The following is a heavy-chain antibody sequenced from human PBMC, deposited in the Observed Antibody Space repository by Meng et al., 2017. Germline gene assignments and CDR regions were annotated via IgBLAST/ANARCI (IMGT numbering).Heavy chain of an antibody. CDR2: IWYDGSNK. V-gene: IGHV3-33*01. J-gene: IGHJ4*02. CDR3: ARGLRIGPDY. CDR1: GFTFSSYG. D-gene: IGHD3/OR15-3a*01. Sequence: GGSLRLSCAASGFTFSSYGMHWVRQAPGKGLEWVAVIWYDGSNKYYADSVKGRFTISRDNSKNTLYLHMNSLRTGDTAVYYCARGLRIGPDYWGQGTLVTVSS.